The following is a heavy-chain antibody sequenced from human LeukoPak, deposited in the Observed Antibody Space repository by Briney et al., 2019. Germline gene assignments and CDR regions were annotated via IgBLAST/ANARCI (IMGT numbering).Heavy chain of an antibody. V-gene: IGHV3-15*01. CDR2: IKSKTDGGTT. Sequence: GGSLRLSCAASGFTFSNAWMSWVRQAPGKGLEWVGRIKSKTDGGTTDYAAPVKGRFTISRDDSQNTLYLQMNSLKTEDTAVYYCTTDLWTAHYDFWSGYFYSDYWGQGTLVTVSS. J-gene: IGHJ4*02. CDR1: GFTFSNAW. CDR3: TTDLWTAHYDFWSGYFYSDY. D-gene: IGHD3-3*01.